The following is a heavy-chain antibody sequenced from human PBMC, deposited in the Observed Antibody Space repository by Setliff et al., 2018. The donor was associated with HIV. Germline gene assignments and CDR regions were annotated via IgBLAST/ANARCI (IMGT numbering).Heavy chain of an antibody. Sequence: PSETLSLTCSVSGGSVSSTSNYWGWIRQPPGKGLEWIGSIYYSGSTYYNPSLKSRVTISVDTSKNQFSLKLSSVTAADTAVYYCARVQVGGYNFYFDYWCQGTLVTVSS. CDR2: IYYSGST. CDR3: ARVQVGGYNFYFDY. J-gene: IGHJ4*02. CDR1: GGSVSSTSNY. V-gene: IGHV4-39*01. D-gene: IGHD5-12*01.